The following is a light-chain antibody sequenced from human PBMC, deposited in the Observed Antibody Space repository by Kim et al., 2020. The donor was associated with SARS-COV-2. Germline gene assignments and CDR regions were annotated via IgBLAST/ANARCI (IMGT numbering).Light chain of an antibody. CDR3: QVWGCGGV. CDR2: YDS. CDR1: NIGSKS. V-gene: IGLV3-21*01. J-gene: IGLJ2*01. Sequence: SYELTQPPSVSGAPGKTARITCGGNNIGSKSVHWYQQKPGQARVLVIYYDSDRPSGIPERFAGSNSGNTATLTISRVDGGDEADYYCQVWGCGGVFG.